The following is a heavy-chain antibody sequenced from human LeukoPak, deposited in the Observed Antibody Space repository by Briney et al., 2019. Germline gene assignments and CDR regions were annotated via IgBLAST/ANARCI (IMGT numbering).Heavy chain of an antibody. V-gene: IGHV1-2*02. Sequence: GASVKVSCKASGYTFTGYYMHWVRQTPGQGLEWMGWINPNSAVTNYAQKFQGRVIMTRDTSISTAYMELSRLRSDDTAVYYCARDGARDAFDIWGQGTMVTVSS. J-gene: IGHJ3*02. D-gene: IGHD4-17*01. CDR3: ARDGARDAFDI. CDR2: INPNSAVT. CDR1: GYTFTGYY.